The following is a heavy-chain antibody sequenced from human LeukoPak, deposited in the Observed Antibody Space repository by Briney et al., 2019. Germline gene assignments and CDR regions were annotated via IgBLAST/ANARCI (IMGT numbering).Heavy chain of an antibody. CDR3: ARHCDSSWQTPFDY. J-gene: IGHJ4*02. V-gene: IGHV4-59*08. Sequence: SETLSLTCTVSGGSISSYYWSWIRQPPGRGLEWIGYIYYSGSTNYNPSLKSRVTISVNTSKNQFSLKLSSVTAADTAVYYCARHCDSSWQTPFDYWGRGTLVTVSS. CDR1: GGSISSYY. D-gene: IGHD6-13*01. CDR2: IYYSGST.